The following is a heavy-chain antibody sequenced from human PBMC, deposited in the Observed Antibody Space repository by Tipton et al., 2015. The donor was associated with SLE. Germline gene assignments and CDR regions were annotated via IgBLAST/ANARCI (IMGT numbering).Heavy chain of an antibody. CDR1: GGSISSHY. CDR3: ARVAYYDILTGYPDAFDI. D-gene: IGHD3-9*01. V-gene: IGHV4-59*11. Sequence: TLSLTCTVSGGSISSHYWSWIRQPPGKGLEWIGYIYYSGSTNYNPSLKSRVTISVDTSKNQFSLKLSPVTAADTAVYYCARVAYYDILTGYPDAFDIWGQGTMVTVSS. J-gene: IGHJ3*02. CDR2: IYYSGST.